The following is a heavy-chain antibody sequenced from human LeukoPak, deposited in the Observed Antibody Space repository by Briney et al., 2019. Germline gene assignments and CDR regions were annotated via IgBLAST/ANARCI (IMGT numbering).Heavy chain of an antibody. CDR1: GFTFSSYS. CDR3: ARAHSIFWEFDGFDI. D-gene: IGHD3-9*01. J-gene: IGHJ3*02. CDR2: MTSTKTI. Sequence: PGGSLRLSCAASGFTFSSYSMNWVRHAPAKGLEGVSTMTSTKTIYYADSGKGRFTISIENAKDSVDLQMNSLGDEETAVYSCARAHSIFWEFDGFDIWGRGTKVTVSS. V-gene: IGHV3-69-1*01.